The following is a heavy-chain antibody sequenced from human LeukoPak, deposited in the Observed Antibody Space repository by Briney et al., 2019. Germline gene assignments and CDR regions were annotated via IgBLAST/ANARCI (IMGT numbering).Heavy chain of an antibody. CDR2: ISGSGGGT. CDR3: AKRGVVIRVILVGFHKEAYYFDS. D-gene: IGHD3-22*01. V-gene: IGHV3-23*01. J-gene: IGHJ4*02. CDR1: GISLSNYG. Sequence: GGSLRLSCAVSGISLSNYGMSWVRQAPGKGLEWVAGISGSGGGTNYADSVKGRFTISRGNPKNTLYLQMNRLRAEDTAVYFCAKRGVVIRVILVGFHKEAYYFDSWSQGALVTVSS.